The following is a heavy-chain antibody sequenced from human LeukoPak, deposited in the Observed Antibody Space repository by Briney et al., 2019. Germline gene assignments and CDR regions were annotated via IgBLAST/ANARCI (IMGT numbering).Heavy chain of an antibody. J-gene: IGHJ5*02. CDR3: ARLSRGYGFRFDP. V-gene: IGHV4-4*07. CDR1: GGSVSSYY. CDR2: IYTSGST. Sequence: SETLSLTCTFAGGSVSSYYWSWIRQPAGKGLEGIGRIYTSGSTNYNPSLKSRVTMSVDTSKNQFSLKLSSVTAADTAVYYCARLSRGYGFRFDPWGQGTLVTVSS. D-gene: IGHD6-25*01.